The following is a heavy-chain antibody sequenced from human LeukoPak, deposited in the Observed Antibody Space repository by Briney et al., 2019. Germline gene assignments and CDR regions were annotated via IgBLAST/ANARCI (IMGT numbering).Heavy chain of an antibody. V-gene: IGHV1-2*02. Sequence: ASVKVSCKASGYTFTGYYMHWVRQAPGQGLEWMGWINPNSGGTNYAQKFQGRVTMTRDTSISTAYMELSRLRSDDTAVYYCVSLMVRGVSVDYWGQGTLVTVSS. J-gene: IGHJ4*02. D-gene: IGHD3-10*01. CDR3: VSLMVRGVSVDY. CDR1: GYTFTGYY. CDR2: INPNSGGT.